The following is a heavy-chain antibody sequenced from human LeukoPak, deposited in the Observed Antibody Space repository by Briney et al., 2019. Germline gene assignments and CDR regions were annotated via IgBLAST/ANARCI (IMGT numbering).Heavy chain of an antibody. Sequence: GGSLRLSCAASGFTFSSYNMNWVRQAPGKGLEWVSSITTSSSVFYADSVKGRFTIFRDNAQNSLYLQMNSLRADDTAVYYCARRFDSWGRGTLVTVSS. J-gene: IGHJ4*02. V-gene: IGHV3-48*01. CDR3: ARRFDS. CDR1: GFTFSSYN. CDR2: ITTSSSV.